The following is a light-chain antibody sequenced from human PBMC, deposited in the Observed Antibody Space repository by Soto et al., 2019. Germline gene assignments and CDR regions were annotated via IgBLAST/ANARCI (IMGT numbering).Light chain of an antibody. CDR2: HAS. Sequence: DIQMTQSPSTLPASVGDRVTIICRASQSISNWFAWYQQKPGTAPKLLIYHASTLESGVPSRFSGSGSGTEFTLTISSLQPDDFATYYCQQNNSYSFGQGTKVDIK. J-gene: IGKJ1*01. CDR1: QSISNW. V-gene: IGKV1-5*02. CDR3: QQNNSYS.